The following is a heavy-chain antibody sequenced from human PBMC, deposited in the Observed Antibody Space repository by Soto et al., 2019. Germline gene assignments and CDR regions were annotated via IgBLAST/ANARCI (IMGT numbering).Heavy chain of an antibody. V-gene: IGHV1-18*01. CDR3: ASGWFGEFVYYFDY. CDR1: GYTFTSYG. J-gene: IGHJ4*02. Sequence: QVQLVQSGAEVKKPGASVKVSCKASGYTFTSYGISWVRQAPGQGLEWMGWISVYNGNTNYAQKLQGRVTXSAXTXKSTAYMELRSLRSDDTAVYYCASGWFGEFVYYFDYWGQGTLVTVSS. D-gene: IGHD3-10*01. CDR2: ISVYNGNT.